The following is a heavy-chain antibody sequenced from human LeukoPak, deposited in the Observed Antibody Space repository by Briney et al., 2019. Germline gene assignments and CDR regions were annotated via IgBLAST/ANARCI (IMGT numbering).Heavy chain of an antibody. CDR1: GFTFSSYA. J-gene: IGHJ6*03. CDR2: ISYDGSNK. Sequence: PGGSLRLSCAASGFTFSSYAMHWVRQAPGKGLEWVAVISYDGSNKYYADSVKGRFTISRDNSKNTLYLQMNSLRAEDTAVYYCARGGSPVGYYYYYMDVWGKGTTVTVSS. D-gene: IGHD1-26*01. CDR3: ARGGSPVGYYYYYMDV. V-gene: IGHV3-30-3*01.